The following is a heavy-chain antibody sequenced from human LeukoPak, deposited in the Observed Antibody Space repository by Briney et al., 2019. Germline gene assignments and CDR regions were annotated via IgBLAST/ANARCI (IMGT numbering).Heavy chain of an antibody. CDR2: ISAGGGST. Sequence: GGSLRLSCAASGFTFSSYSMWRVRQAPGKGLEWVAGISAGGGSTYYADSVKGRFTISRDNSENMLYLHYNSLRAEDTAVYYCAKGDPPTYSEILTGQDYWGQGTLVTVSS. D-gene: IGHD3-9*01. CDR1: GFTFSSYS. CDR3: AKGDPPTYSEILTGQDY. V-gene: IGHV3-23*01. J-gene: IGHJ4*02.